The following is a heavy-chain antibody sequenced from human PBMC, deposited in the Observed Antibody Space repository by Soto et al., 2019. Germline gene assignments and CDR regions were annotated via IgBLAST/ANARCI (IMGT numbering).Heavy chain of an antibody. CDR1: GFTFSSYA. D-gene: IGHD3-10*01. J-gene: IGHJ4*02. CDR2: ISGSGGST. V-gene: IGHV3-23*01. CDR3: ANDDEVYYGSGLVDY. Sequence: EVQLLESGGGLVQPGGSLRLSCAASGFTFSSYAMSWVRQAPGKGLEWVSAISGSGGSTYYADSVKGRFTISRDNSKNTLYLQMNSLRAEDTAVDYCANDDEVYYGSGLVDYWGQGTLVTVSS.